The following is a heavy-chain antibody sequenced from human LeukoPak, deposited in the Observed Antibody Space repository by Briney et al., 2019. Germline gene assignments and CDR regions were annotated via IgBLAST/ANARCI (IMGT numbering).Heavy chain of an antibody. CDR2: IYTDGST. J-gene: IGHJ4*02. Sequence: GGSLRLSCAASGFTFSSYGMSWFRQAPGMRLEWVSAIYTDGSTYYTDSVKGRFTISRDNSKNTLFLQMNTLRAEDTAVYYCARESGYAVGDYWGQGTLVTVSS. CDR3: ARESGYAVGDY. D-gene: IGHD5-12*01. CDR1: GFTFSSYG. V-gene: IGHV3-53*01.